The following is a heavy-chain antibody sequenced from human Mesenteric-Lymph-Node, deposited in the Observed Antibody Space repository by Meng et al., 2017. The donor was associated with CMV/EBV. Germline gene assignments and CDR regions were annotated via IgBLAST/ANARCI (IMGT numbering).Heavy chain of an antibody. CDR3: ASRLNGPPSNWFDP. V-gene: IGHV4-39*01. CDR1: GGSIISASYY. CDR2: RYYSGST. J-gene: IGHJ5*02. Sequence: SETLSLTCTVSGGSIISASYYWGWIRQPPGKGLEWIGSRYYSGSTYYNPSLKSRITISVDTSNNQFSLKLSSVTAADTAVYFCASRLNGPPSNWFDPWGRGTLVTVSS.